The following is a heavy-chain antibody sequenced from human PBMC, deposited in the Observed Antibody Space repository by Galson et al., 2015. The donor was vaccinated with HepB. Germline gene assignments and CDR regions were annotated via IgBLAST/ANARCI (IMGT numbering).Heavy chain of an antibody. Sequence: SVKVSCKASGGTFSSYAISWVRQAPGQGLEWMGGIIPIFGTANYAQKFQGRVTITADESTSTAYMELSSLRSEDTAVYYCAREGPAASTDAFDIWGQGTMVTVSS. CDR3: AREGPAASTDAFDI. V-gene: IGHV1-69*13. D-gene: IGHD2-2*01. J-gene: IGHJ3*02. CDR2: IIPIFGTA. CDR1: GGTFSSYA.